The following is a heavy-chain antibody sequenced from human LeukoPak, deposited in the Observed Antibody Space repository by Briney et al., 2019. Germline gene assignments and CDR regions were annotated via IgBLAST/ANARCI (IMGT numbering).Heavy chain of an antibody. CDR3: AGGDIAAAGTFDY. V-gene: IGHV4-59*01. Sequence: SETLSLTCTVSGGSISSYYWSWIRQPPGKGLEWIGYVYYSGSTNYNPSLKSRVTISVDTSKNQFSLKLSSVTAADTAVYYCAGGDIAAAGTFDYWGQGTLVTVSS. D-gene: IGHD6-13*01. J-gene: IGHJ4*02. CDR2: VYYSGST. CDR1: GGSISSYY.